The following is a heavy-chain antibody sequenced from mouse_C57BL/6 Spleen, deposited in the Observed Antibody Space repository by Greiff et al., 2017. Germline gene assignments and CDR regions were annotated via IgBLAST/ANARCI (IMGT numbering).Heavy chain of an antibody. Sequence: EVKLLESGPGLVKPSQSLSLTCSVTGYSITSGYYWNWIRQFPGNKLEWMGYISYDGSNNYNPSLKNRISITRDTSKNQFFLKLNSVTTEDTATYYCARALLYYFSMDYWGQGTSVTVSS. CDR3: ARALLYYFSMDY. J-gene: IGHJ4*01. V-gene: IGHV3-6*01. CDR2: ISYDGSN. CDR1: GYSITSGYY. D-gene: IGHD1-1*01.